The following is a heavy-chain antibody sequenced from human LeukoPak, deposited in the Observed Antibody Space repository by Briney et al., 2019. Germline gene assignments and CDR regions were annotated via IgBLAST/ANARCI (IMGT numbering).Heavy chain of an antibody. CDR1: GFTFSSYG. CDR3: ARVFRPSLTVFIIRGAFDI. V-gene: IGHV3-33*01. CDR2: IWYDGSNK. J-gene: IGHJ3*02. D-gene: IGHD3-3*01. Sequence: GGSLRLSCAASGFTFSSYGMHWVRQAPGKGLEWVAFIWYDGSNKYYADSVKGRFTISRDNSKNTLYLQMNSLRVEDTAVYYCARVFRPSLTVFIIRGAFDIWGQGTMVTVSS.